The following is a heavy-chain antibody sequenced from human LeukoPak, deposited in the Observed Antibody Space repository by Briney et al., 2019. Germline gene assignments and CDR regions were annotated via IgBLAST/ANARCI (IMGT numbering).Heavy chain of an antibody. CDR3: ARSALLEWLLEPYYYYYMDV. J-gene: IGHJ6*03. D-gene: IGHD3-3*01. CDR1: GYTFTNYG. Sequence: ASVKVSCKASGYTFTNYGISWVRQAPGQGLEWMGWINPNSGGTNYAQKFQGRVTMTRDTSISTAYMELSRLRSDDTAVYYCARSALLEWLLEPYYYYYMDVWGKGTTVTVSS. CDR2: INPNSGGT. V-gene: IGHV1-2*02.